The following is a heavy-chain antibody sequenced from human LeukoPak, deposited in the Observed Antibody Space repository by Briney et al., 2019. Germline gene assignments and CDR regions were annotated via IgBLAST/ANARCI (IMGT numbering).Heavy chain of an antibody. J-gene: IGHJ5*02. Sequence: GASVKVSCKASGYTFTSYGISCVRQAPGQGLEWMGWISAYNGNTNYAQKLQGRVTMTTDTSTSTAYMELRSLRSDDTAVYYCARDNRVGGYYYDSSGYSWGQGTLVTVSS. D-gene: IGHD3-22*01. CDR3: ARDNRVGGYYYDSSGYS. CDR2: ISAYNGNT. V-gene: IGHV1-18*01. CDR1: GYTFTSYG.